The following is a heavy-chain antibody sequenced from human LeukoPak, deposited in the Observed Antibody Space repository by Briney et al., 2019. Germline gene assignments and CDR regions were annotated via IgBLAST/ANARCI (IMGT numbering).Heavy chain of an antibody. D-gene: IGHD2-2*01. CDR1: GFTFSDYY. CDR2: NSTTGHQT. V-gene: IGHV3-11*06. J-gene: IGHJ5*01. CDR3: TRWACAGTSCYVLDS. Sequence: PGGSLRLSCAASGFTFSDYYVNWIRQAPGKGLEWVSYNSTTGHQTNYADSVKGRFTISRDHAKNSVYLQMNSLRAEDTAVYYCTRWACAGTSCYVLDSWGQGTPVTVSS.